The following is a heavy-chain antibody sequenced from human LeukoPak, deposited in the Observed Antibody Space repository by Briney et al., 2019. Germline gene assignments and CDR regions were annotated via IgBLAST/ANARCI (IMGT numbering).Heavy chain of an antibody. Sequence: GGSLRLSCAASGFTFSSYSMNWVRQAPGKGLEWVSYISSSSSTIYYADSVKGRFTISRDNAKNSLYLQMNSLRAEDTAVYYCASPPHSGSYEGPLNYFDYWGQGTLVTVSS. CDR1: GFTFSSYS. CDR3: ASPPHSGSYEGPLNYFDY. CDR2: ISSSSSTI. D-gene: IGHD1-26*01. V-gene: IGHV3-48*01. J-gene: IGHJ4*02.